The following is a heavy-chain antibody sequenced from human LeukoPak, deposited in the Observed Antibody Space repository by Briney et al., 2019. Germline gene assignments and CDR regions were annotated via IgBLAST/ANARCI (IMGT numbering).Heavy chain of an antibody. CDR2: IYYSGST. CDR3: ARLMYYYDSSGSGRAFDI. CDR1: GGSISSYY. D-gene: IGHD3-22*01. Sequence: SETLSLTCTVSGGSISSYYWSWIRQPPGKGLEWIGYIYYSGSTNYDPSLKSRVTISVDTSKNQFSLKLSSVTAADTAVYYCARLMYYYDSSGSGRAFDIWGQGTMVTVSS. V-gene: IGHV4-59*01. J-gene: IGHJ3*02.